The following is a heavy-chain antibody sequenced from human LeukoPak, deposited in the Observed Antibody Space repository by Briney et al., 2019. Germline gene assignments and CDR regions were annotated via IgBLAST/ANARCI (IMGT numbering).Heavy chain of an antibody. CDR1: GGSISSYY. Sequence: SETLSLTCTVSGGSISSYYWSWIRQPPGKGLEWIGYIYYSGSTNYNPSLTSRVTISVDTSKNQFSLKLSSVTAADTAVYYCARGVLTYVVAAGGGKAFDIWGQGTMVTVSS. J-gene: IGHJ3*02. CDR3: ARGVLTYVVAAGGGKAFDI. V-gene: IGHV4-59*01. CDR2: IYYSGST. D-gene: IGHD2-15*01.